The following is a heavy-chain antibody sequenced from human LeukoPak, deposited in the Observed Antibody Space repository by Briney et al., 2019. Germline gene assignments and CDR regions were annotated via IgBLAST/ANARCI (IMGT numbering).Heavy chain of an antibody. Sequence: GGSLRLSRATSGFTFSDFGMHWVRQAPGKGLEWVAVIWFDGINKYYGDSVKGRFTISRDNSKNTLYLQMRSLRVEDTAVYYCARGDRRKWLQYLGIDNWGQGTLVTVSS. J-gene: IGHJ4*02. CDR3: ARGDRRKWLQYLGIDN. CDR2: IWFDGINK. V-gene: IGHV3-33*01. CDR1: GFTFSDFG. D-gene: IGHD5-24*01.